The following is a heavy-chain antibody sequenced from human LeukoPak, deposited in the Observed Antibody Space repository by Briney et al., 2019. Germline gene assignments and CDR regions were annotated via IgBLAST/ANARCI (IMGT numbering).Heavy chain of an antibody. Sequence: GGSLRLSCAASGFTFSSYSMNWFRQAPGKGLEWGSYISSSSSTIYYADSVKGRFTISRDNAKNSLYLQMNSLRAEDTAVYYCARDPSYSNYGNWFDPWGQGTLVTVSS. CDR3: ARDPSYSNYGNWFDP. J-gene: IGHJ5*02. D-gene: IGHD4-11*01. V-gene: IGHV3-48*01. CDR1: GFTFSSYS. CDR2: ISSSSSTI.